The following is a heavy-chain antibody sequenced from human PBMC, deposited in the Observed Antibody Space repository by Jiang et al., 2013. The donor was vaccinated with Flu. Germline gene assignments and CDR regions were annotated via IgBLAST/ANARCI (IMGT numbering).Heavy chain of an antibody. V-gene: IGHV1-69*01. Sequence: LVESGAEVKKPGSSVKVSCKASGGTFSSYAISWVRQAPGQGLEWMGGIIPIFGTANYAQKFQGRVTITADESTSTAYMELSSLRSEDTAVYYCAREGLYDFWSGYRKYYFDYWAREPWSPSPQ. CDR2: IIPIFGTA. CDR1: GGTFSSYA. CDR3: AREGLYDFWSGYRKYYFDY. D-gene: IGHD3-3*01. J-gene: IGHJ4*02.